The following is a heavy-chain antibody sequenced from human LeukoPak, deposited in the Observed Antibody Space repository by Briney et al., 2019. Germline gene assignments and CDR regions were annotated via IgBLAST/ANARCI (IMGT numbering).Heavy chain of an antibody. CDR3: AGGSTIFGVVIIGRWFDP. CDR1: GGSFSGYY. Sequence: PSETLSLTCAVYGGSFSGYYWSWIRQPPGKGLERIGEINHSGSTNYNPSLKSRVTISVDTSKNQFSLKLSSVTAADTAVYYCAGGSTIFGVVIIGRWFDPWGQGTLVTVSS. D-gene: IGHD3-3*01. J-gene: IGHJ5*02. CDR2: INHSGST. V-gene: IGHV4-34*01.